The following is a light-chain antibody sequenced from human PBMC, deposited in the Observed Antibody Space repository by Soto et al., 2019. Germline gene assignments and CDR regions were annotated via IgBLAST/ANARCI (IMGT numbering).Light chain of an antibody. CDR2: GAS. J-gene: IGKJ2*01. Sequence: EIVLPQSPCTLSLSPVERATLSCRASPSVSSSYLAWYQQKPGQAPRLLMYGASSRATGIPDRFSGSGSGTDFTLTISRLEPEDFAVYYCQQWRTFGQGTKVDIK. CDR3: QQWRT. CDR1: PSVSSSY. V-gene: IGKV3-20*01.